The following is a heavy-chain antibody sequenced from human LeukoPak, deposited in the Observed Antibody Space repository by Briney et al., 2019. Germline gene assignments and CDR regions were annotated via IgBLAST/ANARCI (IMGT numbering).Heavy chain of an antibody. D-gene: IGHD7-27*01. Sequence: SETLSLTCTVSGGSISSYYWSWIRQPPGKGLEWIGYIYYSGSTYYNPSLKSRVTISVDTSKNQFSLKLSSVTAADTAVYYCARVATGDQGYWGQGTLVTVSS. CDR3: ARVATGDQGY. V-gene: IGHV4-59*12. CDR2: IYYSGST. J-gene: IGHJ4*02. CDR1: GGSISSYY.